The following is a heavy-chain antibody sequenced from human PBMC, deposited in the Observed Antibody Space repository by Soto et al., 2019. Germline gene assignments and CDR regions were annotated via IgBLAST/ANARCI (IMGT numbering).Heavy chain of an antibody. CDR1: GFTFNSHG. J-gene: IGHJ6*02. CDR3: ARGAEYQLLSRDYFYGMDV. Sequence: QVQLVEAGGGVVQPGRSLRLSCGASGFTFNSHGMHWVRQAPGKGLEWVAVISYEGSNNCYAESVKGRFTISRDNSKNTLYLQMNSLRREDTAVYYCARGAEYQLLSRDYFYGMDVWGQGTTVTVSS. D-gene: IGHD2-2*01. V-gene: IGHV3-30*03. CDR2: ISYEGSNN.